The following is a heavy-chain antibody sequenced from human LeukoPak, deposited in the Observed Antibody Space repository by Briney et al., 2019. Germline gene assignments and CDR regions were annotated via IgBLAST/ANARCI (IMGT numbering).Heavy chain of an antibody. D-gene: IGHD3-22*01. J-gene: IGHJ3*02. Sequence: KSSETLSLTCAVSGGSISGHYWSWIRQPPGKGLEWNGYIYYSGKTYYSPSLRSRVTISRDMSNYRFSLKLTSVTAADTAVYYCARLLDNDSSGDPDTFDMWGQGTMVTVSS. CDR1: GGSISGHY. V-gene: IGHV4-59*11. CDR2: IYYSGKT. CDR3: ARLLDNDSSGDPDTFDM.